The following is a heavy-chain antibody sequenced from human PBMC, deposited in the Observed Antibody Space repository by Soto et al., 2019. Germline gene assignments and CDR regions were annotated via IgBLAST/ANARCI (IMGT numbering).Heavy chain of an antibody. J-gene: IGHJ6*03. Sequence: PSETLSLTCTVSGGSISSGGYYWSWIRQHPGKGLEWIGYIYYSGSTYYNPSLKSRVTISVDTSKNQFSLKLSSVTAADTAVYYCARASRYDFWSGYTFYYYYMDVWGKGTTVTVSS. CDR3: ARASRYDFWSGYTFYYYYMDV. CDR1: GGSISSGGYY. CDR2: IYYSGST. V-gene: IGHV4-31*03. D-gene: IGHD3-3*01.